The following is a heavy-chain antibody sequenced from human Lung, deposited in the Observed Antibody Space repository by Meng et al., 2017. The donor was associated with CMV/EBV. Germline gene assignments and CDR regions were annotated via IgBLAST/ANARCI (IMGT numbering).Heavy chain of an antibody. CDR1: GGTFSSYA. V-gene: IGHV1-69*10. CDR2: IIPILGIA. D-gene: IGHD2-2*01. J-gene: IGHJ6*02. CDR3: ARAIIRGVPAVDYYYGMDV. Sequence: SXXVSXKASGGTFSSYAISWVRQAPGQGLEWMGGIIPILGIANYAQKFQGRVTITADKSTSTAYMELSSLRSEDTAVYYCARAIIRGVPAVDYYYGMDVWXQGPTVTFSS.